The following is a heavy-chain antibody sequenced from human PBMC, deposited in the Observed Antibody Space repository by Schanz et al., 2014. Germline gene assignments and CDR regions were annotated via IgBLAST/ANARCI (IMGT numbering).Heavy chain of an antibody. Sequence: EVQLVESGGGLVQPGGSLRLSCAASGFTFSTSTMHWVRQAPGKGLEYVSSISSKGDMTFYGNSVKGRFTISRDNAKNSLFLHMNSLRAEDTAVYYCAKQHIVRGVIYLNWFDSWGQGTRVTVSS. D-gene: IGHD3-10*01. CDR1: GFTFSTST. J-gene: IGHJ5*01. CDR3: AKQHIVRGVIYLNWFDS. CDR2: ISSKGDMT. V-gene: IGHV3-64*01.